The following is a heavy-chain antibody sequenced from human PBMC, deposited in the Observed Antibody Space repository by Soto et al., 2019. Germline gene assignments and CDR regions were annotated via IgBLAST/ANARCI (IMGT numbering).Heavy chain of an antibody. CDR2: ISGSGGST. Sequence: GSLRLSCAASGFTFSSYAMSWVRQAPGKGLEWVSAISGSGGSTYYADSVKGRFTISRDNSKNTLYLQMNSLRAEDTAVYYCAKDGAPRITIFELRYGMAVWGQGTTVTVYS. CDR1: GFTFSSYA. CDR3: AKDGAPRITIFELRYGMAV. D-gene: IGHD3-9*01. V-gene: IGHV3-23*01. J-gene: IGHJ6*02.